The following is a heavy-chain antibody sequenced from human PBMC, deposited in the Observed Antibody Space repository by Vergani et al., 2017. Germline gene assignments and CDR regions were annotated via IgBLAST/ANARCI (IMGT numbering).Heavy chain of an antibody. CDR1: GFTFNHYA. V-gene: IGHV3-23*01. J-gene: IGHJ4*02. CDR3: GRGSDNYN. D-gene: IGHD5-24*01. CDR2: IKNTGDST. Sequence: EVQLLESGGDLVQPGGSLRLSCAASGFTFNHYAMNWVRQAPGKGLEWVSSIKNTGDSTHYADSVKGRFTISRDNSKNTLYLQMNSLGVEDTAVYYCGRGSDNYNWGQGTLVTVSS.